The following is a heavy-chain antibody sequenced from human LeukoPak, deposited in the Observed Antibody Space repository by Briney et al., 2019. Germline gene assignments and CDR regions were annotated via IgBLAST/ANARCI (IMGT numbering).Heavy chain of an antibody. Sequence: SETLSLTCTVSGGSISSSSYYWGWIRQPPGKGLEWIGSIYYSGSTYYNPSLKSRVTISVDTSENQFSLKLSSVTAADTAVYYCARQATVTKRVWFDPWGQGTLVTVSS. J-gene: IGHJ5*02. D-gene: IGHD4-17*01. CDR1: GGSISSSSYY. V-gene: IGHV4-39*01. CDR3: ARQATVTKRVWFDP. CDR2: IYYSGST.